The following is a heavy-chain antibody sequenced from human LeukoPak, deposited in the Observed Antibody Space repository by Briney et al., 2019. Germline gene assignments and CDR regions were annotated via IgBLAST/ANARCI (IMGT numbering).Heavy chain of an antibody. CDR1: GGSVSSGSYY. CDR3: ARGSYYRYYYYGMDV. J-gene: IGHJ6*02. V-gene: IGHV4-61*01. CDR2: IYYSGST. Sequence: SETLSLTCTVSGGSVSSGSYYWSWIRQPPGKGLEWIGYIYYSGSTNYNPSLKSRVTISVDTSKNQFSLKLSSVAAADTAVYYCARGSYYRYYYYGMDVWGQGTTVTVSS. D-gene: IGHD1-26*01.